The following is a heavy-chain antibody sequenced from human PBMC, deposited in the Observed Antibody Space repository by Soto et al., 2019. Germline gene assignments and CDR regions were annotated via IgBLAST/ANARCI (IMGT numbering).Heavy chain of an antibody. J-gene: IGHJ5*02. CDR1: GGSISRGGYY. V-gene: IGHV4-31*11. CDR3: ARDPAP. CDR2: TYNSLST. Sequence: NPSETLSLTCAVSGGSISRGGYYWSWIRQNPGKGLEWIGYTYNSLSTYYNPSLKSRVTISVDTSKNQFSLKLTSVTAADTAVYYCARDPAPWGQGTLVTVSS.